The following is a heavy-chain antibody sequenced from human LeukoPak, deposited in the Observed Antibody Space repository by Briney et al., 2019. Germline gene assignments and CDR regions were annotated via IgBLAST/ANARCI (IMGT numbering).Heavy chain of an antibody. V-gene: IGHV4-39*01. CDR2: IYYSGST. Sequence: NPSETLSLTCTVSGGSISSSSYYWGWIRQPPGKGLEWVGSIYYSGSTYYNPSLKSRVTISVDTSKNQFSLRLSSVTAADTAVYYCARRPYTSGCYYYFDYWGQGTLVTVSS. CDR3: ARRPYTSGCYYYFDY. J-gene: IGHJ4*02. D-gene: IGHD6-19*01. CDR1: GGSISSSSYY.